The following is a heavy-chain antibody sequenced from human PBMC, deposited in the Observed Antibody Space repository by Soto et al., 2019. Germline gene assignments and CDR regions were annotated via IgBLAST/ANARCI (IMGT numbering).Heavy chain of an antibody. V-gene: IGHV3-9*01. Sequence: EVQLVESGGGLVQPGRSLRLSCAASGFTFGDYAMHWVRQAPGKGLEWVSGISWDSGSIGYADSVTGRFTISRDNAKNSLYLQMNSLRAEDTALYYCAKDIGAGSSGWYTPFDYWGQGTLVTVSS. CDR3: AKDIGAGSSGWYTPFDY. CDR2: ISWDSGSI. CDR1: GFTFGDYA. J-gene: IGHJ4*02. D-gene: IGHD6-19*01.